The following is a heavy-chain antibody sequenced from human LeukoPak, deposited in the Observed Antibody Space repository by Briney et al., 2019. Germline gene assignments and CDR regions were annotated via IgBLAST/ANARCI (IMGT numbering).Heavy chain of an antibody. V-gene: IGHV4-59*08. CDR3: ARSAGYCSSTSCFRYFDY. D-gene: IGHD2-2*01. Sequence: PSETLSLTCTVAGGSISSYYWSWILQPPGKGLEWIGYIYYSGSTTYHPPLKSPVTISLDTSKNQLSMKLSSVTAADTAVYYCARSAGYCSSTSCFRYFDYWGQGTLVTVAS. J-gene: IGHJ4*02. CDR1: GGSISSYY. CDR2: IYYSGST.